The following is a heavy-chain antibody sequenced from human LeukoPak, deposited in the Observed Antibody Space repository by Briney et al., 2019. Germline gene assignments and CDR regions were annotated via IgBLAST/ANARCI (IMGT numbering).Heavy chain of an antibody. J-gene: IGHJ4*02. CDR1: GFTFSSYA. CDR2: ISGSGGST. Sequence: PGGSLRLSCAASGFTFSSYAMSWVRQAPGKGLEWVSAISGSGGSTYYADSVKGRFTISRDNSKNTLYLQMNSLRAEDTAVYYCAKVLDIVVVPAAVDYWGQGTLVTVSS. CDR3: AKVLDIVVVPAAVDY. V-gene: IGHV3-23*01. D-gene: IGHD2-2*03.